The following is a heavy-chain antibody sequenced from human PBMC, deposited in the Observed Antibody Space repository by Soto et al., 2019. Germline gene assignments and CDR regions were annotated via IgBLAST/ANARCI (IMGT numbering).Heavy chain of an antibody. V-gene: IGHV4-4*07. CDR1: GGYISSYY. D-gene: IGHD5-12*01. CDR3: ARERGVGGSTGDYDQ. J-gene: IGHJ4*02. Sequence: QVQLQESGPRLVKPSETLSLTCSVSGGYISSYYWSWIRQPAGKGLEWIGRIFSSGSTHYNPSLKSRVTMSVDTSNNQISLRLTSVTAADTAVYYCARERGVGGSTGDYDQWGQGTLVTVSS. CDR2: IFSSGST.